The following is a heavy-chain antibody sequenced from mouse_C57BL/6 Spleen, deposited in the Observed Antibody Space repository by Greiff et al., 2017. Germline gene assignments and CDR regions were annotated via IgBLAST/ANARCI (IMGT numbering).Heavy chain of an antibody. Sequence: QVQLQQPGAELVKPGASVKLSCKASGYTFTSYWMHWVKQRPGQGLEWIGMIHPNSGSTNYNEKFKSKATLTVDKSSSTAYMQLNSLTSEDSAVYYCAYYGSSLAWFAYWGQGTLVTVSA. CDR1: GYTFTSYW. J-gene: IGHJ3*01. V-gene: IGHV1-64*01. D-gene: IGHD1-1*01. CDR2: IHPNSGST. CDR3: AYYGSSLAWFAY.